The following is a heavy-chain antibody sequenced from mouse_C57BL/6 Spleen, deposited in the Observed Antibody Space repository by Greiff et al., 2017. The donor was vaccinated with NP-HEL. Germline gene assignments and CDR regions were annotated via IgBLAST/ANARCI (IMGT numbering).Heavy chain of an antibody. Sequence: EVQLQQSGPELVKPGASVKIPCKASGYTFTDYNMDWVKQSHGKSLEWIGDINPNNGGTIYNQKFKGKATLTVDKSSSTAYMELRSLTSEDTAVYYCARLRYYYGSSYEDYWGQGTTLTVSS. CDR1: GYTFTDYN. CDR2: INPNNGGT. J-gene: IGHJ2*01. V-gene: IGHV1-18*01. D-gene: IGHD1-1*01. CDR3: ARLRYYYGSSYEDY.